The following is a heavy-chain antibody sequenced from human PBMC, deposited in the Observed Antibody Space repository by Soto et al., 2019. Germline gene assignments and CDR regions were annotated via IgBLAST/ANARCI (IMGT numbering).Heavy chain of an antibody. V-gene: IGHV3-48*02. CDR3: AKGPHTNVGWPYYFES. CDR2: SSPRGDTI. CDR1: GFSLANYP. D-gene: IGHD6-19*01. Sequence: QCXVSLRLSCVASGFSLANYPMNWVRQTPGKGLEWISYSSPRGDTIYYADSVEGRSTISRDNARNSLSLHMSSLRDEDSALYYCAKGPHTNVGWPYYFESWGQGVPVTVSS. J-gene: IGHJ4*02.